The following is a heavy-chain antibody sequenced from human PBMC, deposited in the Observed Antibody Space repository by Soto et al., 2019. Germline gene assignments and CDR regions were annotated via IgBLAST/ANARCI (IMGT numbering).Heavy chain of an antibody. J-gene: IGHJ6*02. CDR2: IVVGSGNT. Sequence: SVNVSCKASGFTFTSSAVQWVRQARGQRLEWIGWIVVGSGNTNYAQKFQERVTITRDMSTSTTYMELSSLRSEDTAVYYCAAEGTVTPYCYYGMDVWGQGTTVTVSS. V-gene: IGHV1-58*01. D-gene: IGHD4-4*01. CDR3: AAEGTVTPYCYYGMDV. CDR1: GFTFTSSA.